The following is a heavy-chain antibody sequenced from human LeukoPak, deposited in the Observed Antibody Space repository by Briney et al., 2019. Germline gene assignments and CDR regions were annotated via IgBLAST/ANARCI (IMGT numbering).Heavy chain of an antibody. CDR2: IYHSGRT. CDR3: ARSLAARRTADAYYYYMDV. V-gene: IGHV4-38-2*02. J-gene: IGHJ6*03. Sequence: SETLSLTCTVSGYSISSGYYWGWIRQPPGEGLGWIGIIYHSGRTYYNPSLKSRVTISVHTSKNQFSLKLSSVTAADTAVYYCARSLAARRTADAYYYYMDVWGKGTTVTVSS. D-gene: IGHD6-6*01. CDR1: GYSISSGYY.